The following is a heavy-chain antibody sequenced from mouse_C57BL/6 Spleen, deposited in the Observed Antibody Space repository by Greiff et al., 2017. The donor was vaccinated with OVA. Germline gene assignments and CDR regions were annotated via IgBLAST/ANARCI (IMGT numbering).Heavy chain of an antibody. CDR3: ARHGVYGSIYDYFDY. V-gene: IGHV5-6*01. CDR1: GFTFSSYG. Sequence: EVQRVESGGDLVKPGGSLKLSCAASGFTFSSYGMSWVRQTPDKRLEWVATISSGGSYTYYPDSVKGRFTISRDNAKNTLYLQMSSLKSEDTAMYYCARHGVYGSIYDYFDYWGQGTTLTVSS. CDR2: ISSGGSYT. J-gene: IGHJ2*01. D-gene: IGHD1-1*01.